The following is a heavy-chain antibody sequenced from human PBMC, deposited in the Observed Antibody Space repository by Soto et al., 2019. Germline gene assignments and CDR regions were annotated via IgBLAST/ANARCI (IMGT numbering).Heavy chain of an antibody. D-gene: IGHD3-3*01. J-gene: IGHJ6*02. CDR3: ARHEDFWNGSPYYYYGMDV. CDR1: GYSFTSYW. CDR2: IDLRDSHT. V-gene: IGHV5-10-1*01. Sequence: GESLKISCKGSGYSFTSYWISWVRQMPGKGLELMGRIDLRDSHTNYSPSFQGRVTISADKSISTAYLQWSSLKASDTAMYYCARHEDFWNGSPYYYYGMDVWGQGTTVTVSS.